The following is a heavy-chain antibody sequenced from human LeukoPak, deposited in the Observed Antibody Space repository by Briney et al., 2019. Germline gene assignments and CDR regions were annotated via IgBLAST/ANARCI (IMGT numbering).Heavy chain of an antibody. D-gene: IGHD1-26*01. CDR1: GFTFSSNY. J-gene: IGHJ4*02. CDR3: ARAQFGGSYLFDY. CDR2: IYYSGST. V-gene: IGHV4-31*02. Sequence: LRLSCAASGFTFSSNYMSWVRQHPGKGLEWIGYIYYSGSTYYNPSLKSRVTISVDTSKNQFSLKLSSVTAADTAVYYCARAQFGGSYLFDYWGQGTLVTVSS.